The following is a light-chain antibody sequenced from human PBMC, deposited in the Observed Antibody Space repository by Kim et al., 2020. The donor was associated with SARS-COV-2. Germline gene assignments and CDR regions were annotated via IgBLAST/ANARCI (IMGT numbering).Light chain of an antibody. CDR1: GSSIASNY. CDR2: EDN. J-gene: IGLJ3*02. CDR3: QSYDSSNWV. Sequence: GKTVTIPGTRSGSSIASNYVQWYQQRPGSAPTTVIYEDNQRPSGVPDRFSGSIDSSSNSASLTISGLKTEDEADYYCQSYDSSNWVFGGGTQLTVL. V-gene: IGLV6-57*03.